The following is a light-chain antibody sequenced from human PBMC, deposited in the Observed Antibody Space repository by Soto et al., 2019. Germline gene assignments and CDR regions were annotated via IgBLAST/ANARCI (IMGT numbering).Light chain of an antibody. CDR3: ASYTSRTSVV. CDR1: SSDVGRYNY. V-gene: IGLV2-14*01. J-gene: IGLJ2*01. CDR2: EVS. Sequence: QSALTQPASVSGSPGQSITISCTGTSSDVGRYNYVSWYQQYPGKAPKLIIFEVSIRPSRVSNRFSGSKSGTTASLTISGLQIEDEADYYCASYTSRTSVVFGGGTKLTVL.